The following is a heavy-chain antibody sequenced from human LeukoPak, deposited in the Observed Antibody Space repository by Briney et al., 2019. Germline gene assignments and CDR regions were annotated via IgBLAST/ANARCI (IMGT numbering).Heavy chain of an antibody. V-gene: IGHV4-39*07. Sequence: SETLSLTCAVYGGSFSSYYWGWIRQPPGKGLEWIGSVFYSGSTYYNPSLKTRVTISVDTSKNQFSLKLSSVTAADTAVHYCARRVWTVTTRGYFDSWGQGTLVTVSS. J-gene: IGHJ4*02. CDR1: GGSFSSYY. D-gene: IGHD4-17*01. CDR2: VFYSGST. CDR3: ARRVWTVTTRGYFDS.